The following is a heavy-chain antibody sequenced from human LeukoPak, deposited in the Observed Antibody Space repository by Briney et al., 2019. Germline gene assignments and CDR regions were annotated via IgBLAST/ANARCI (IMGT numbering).Heavy chain of an antibody. CDR2: ISGSDSST. J-gene: IGHJ4*02. D-gene: IGHD3-10*01. CDR3: AKDHTIVRGVISHFDY. V-gene: IGHV3-23*01. CDR1: GFTFSSYS. Sequence: GGSLRLSCAASGFTFSSYSMNWVRQAPGKGLEWVSVISGSDSSTNYADSVKGRFTISRDNSKNTLYLQLNSLRVEDTAVYYCAKDHTIVRGVISHFDYWGQGALVTVSS.